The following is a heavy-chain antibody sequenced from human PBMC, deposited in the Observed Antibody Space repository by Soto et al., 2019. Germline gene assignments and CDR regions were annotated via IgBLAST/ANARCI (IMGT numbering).Heavy chain of an antibody. D-gene: IGHD6-19*01. CDR3: AKRGSSGWYPTPVGYFQH. J-gene: IGHJ1*01. Sequence: EVQLLESGGGLVQPGGSLRLSCAASGFSFSSYAMSWVRQAPGKWLEWVSAISGSGGSTYYANSVKGRFTISRDNSKNTLYLQMNSLRAEDTAVYYCAKRGSSGWYPTPVGYFQHWGQGTLVTVAS. V-gene: IGHV3-23*01. CDR1: GFSFSSYA. CDR2: ISGSGGST.